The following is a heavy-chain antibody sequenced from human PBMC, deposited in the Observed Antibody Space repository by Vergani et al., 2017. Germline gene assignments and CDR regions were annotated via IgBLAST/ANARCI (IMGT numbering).Heavy chain of an antibody. CDR1: GFTFSSYS. V-gene: IGHV3-48*01. J-gene: IGHJ6*02. CDR3: ATRDYYYVSGSDYDYYYYGMDV. CDR2: ISSSSSTI. D-gene: IGHD3-10*01. Sequence: EVQLVESGGGLVQPGGSLRLSCAASGFTFSSYSMNWVRQAPGKGLEWVSYISSSSSTIYYADSVKGRFTISRDNAKNSLYLQMNSLRAEDTAVYYCATRDYYYVSGSDYDYYYYGMDVWGQGTTVTVSS.